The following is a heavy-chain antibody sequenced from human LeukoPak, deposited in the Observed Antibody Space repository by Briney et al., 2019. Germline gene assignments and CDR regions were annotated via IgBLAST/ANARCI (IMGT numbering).Heavy chain of an antibody. CDR1: GFTFSDYY. Sequence: PGGSLGLSCAASGFTFSDYYMSWIRQAPGKGLEWVSYISSSGSTIYYADSVKGRFTISRDNAKNSLYLQMNSLRAEDTAVYYCATSIAVAGTSDAFDIWGQGTMVTVSS. CDR3: ATSIAVAGTSDAFDI. D-gene: IGHD6-19*01. V-gene: IGHV3-11*01. J-gene: IGHJ3*02. CDR2: ISSSGSTI.